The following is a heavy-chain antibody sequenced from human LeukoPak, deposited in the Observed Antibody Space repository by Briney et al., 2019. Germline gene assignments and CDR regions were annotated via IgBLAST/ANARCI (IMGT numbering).Heavy chain of an antibody. CDR1: GGSISSYF. J-gene: IGHJ1*01. D-gene: IGHD4-23*01. CDR2: IYYSGST. V-gene: IGHV4-59*08. Sequence: SETLSLTWTVSGGSISSYFLGWIRPPPGKGLEWVGYIYYSGSTNYNPSLKSRVTTSVDTSKHQFSLKLSSVPAADTAVYYCARHGGCGGNFPAEYFQHWGQGTLVTVPS. CDR3: ARHGGCGGNFPAEYFQH.